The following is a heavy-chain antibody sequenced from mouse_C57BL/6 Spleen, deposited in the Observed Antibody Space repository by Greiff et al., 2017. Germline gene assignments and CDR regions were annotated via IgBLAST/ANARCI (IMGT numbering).Heavy chain of an antibody. D-gene: IGHD1-1*02. J-gene: IGHJ2*01. Sequence: VQLQESGAELVKPGASVKLSCKASGYTFTSYWMQWVKQRPGHGLEWIGEIDPSDSYTNYNQKFKGKATLTVDTSSSTAYMQLSSLTSEDSAVYYCANMVHDLGYWGQGTTLTVSS. CDR1: GYTFTSYW. CDR3: ANMVHDLGY. V-gene: IGHV1-50*01. CDR2: IDPSDSYT.